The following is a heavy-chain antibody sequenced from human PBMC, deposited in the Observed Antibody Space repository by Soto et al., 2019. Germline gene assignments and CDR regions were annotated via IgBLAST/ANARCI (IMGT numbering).Heavy chain of an antibody. V-gene: IGHV1-69*02. Sequence: ASVKVSCKASGGTFSSYTISWVRQAPGQGLEWMGRIIPILGIANYAQKFQGRVTITADKSTSTAYMELSSLRSEDTAVYYCAGQQQLVHYAFDIWGQGTMVTVSS. CDR2: IIPILGIA. CDR1: GGTFSSYT. D-gene: IGHD6-13*01. J-gene: IGHJ3*02. CDR3: AGQQQLVHYAFDI.